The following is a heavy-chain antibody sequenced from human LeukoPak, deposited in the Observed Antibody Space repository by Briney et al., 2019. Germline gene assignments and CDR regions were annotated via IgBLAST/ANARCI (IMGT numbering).Heavy chain of an antibody. CDR1: XLXXXXYG. Sequence: SLRLSCAAXXLXXXXYGMXXXRKAPXXXLEXVAVIWYDGSNKHYADSVKGRFTISRDNSKNTLYLQMNSLRAEDTAVYYCVGVVIMDDAFDIWGQGTMVTVSS. CDR3: VGVVIMDDAFDI. J-gene: IGHJ3*02. V-gene: IGHV3-33*01. CDR2: IWYDGSNK. D-gene: IGHD3-3*01.